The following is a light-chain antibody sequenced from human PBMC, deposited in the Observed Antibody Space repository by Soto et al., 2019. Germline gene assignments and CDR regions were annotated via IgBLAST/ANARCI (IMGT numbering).Light chain of an antibody. CDR3: LQHSSYPIT. CDR2: AAS. CDR1: QGIKNA. Sequence: DIQMTQSPSSLSASVGDRVTITCRASQGIKNALGWYQQKPGKAPKRLIYAASSLQSGVPSRFSGSGSGTEFTLTISSLQPEDFATYYCLQHSSYPITFGQGTRL. V-gene: IGKV1-17*01. J-gene: IGKJ5*01.